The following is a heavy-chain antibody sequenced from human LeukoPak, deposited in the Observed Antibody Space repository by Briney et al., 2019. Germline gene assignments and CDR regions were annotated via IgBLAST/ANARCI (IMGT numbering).Heavy chain of an antibody. D-gene: IGHD3-10*02. V-gene: IGHV3-74*03. CDR3: ARRGLVPAFDI. CDR1: GFTFSSYW. J-gene: IGHJ3*02. CDR2: INSDGNIT. Sequence: GGSLRLSCAASGFTFSSYWMHWVRQAPGKGLVWISRINSDGNITTYADSVEGRFTISRGNAKNTLYLQMNSLRADDTAVYYCARRGLVPAFDIWGQGTRVTVSS.